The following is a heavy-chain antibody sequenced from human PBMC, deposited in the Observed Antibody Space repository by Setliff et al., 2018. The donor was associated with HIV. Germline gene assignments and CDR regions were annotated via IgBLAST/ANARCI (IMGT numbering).Heavy chain of an antibody. CDR1: GGSLSGYY. Sequence: SETLSLTCAVHGGSLSGYYWTWIRQPQGRGLQWIAEINEGGNTYTNPSLQSRVTISVDTSKNQVFLRLTSVTAADTAVYYCARRPISPFALTTAMLDPWGQGTLVTVSS. D-gene: IGHD4-17*01. CDR3: ARRPISPFALTTAMLDP. J-gene: IGHJ5*02. V-gene: IGHV4-34*01. CDR2: INEGGNT.